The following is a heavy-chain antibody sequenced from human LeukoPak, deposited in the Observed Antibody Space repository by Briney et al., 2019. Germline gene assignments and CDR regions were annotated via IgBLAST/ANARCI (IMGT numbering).Heavy chain of an antibody. V-gene: IGHV1-2*02. CDR2: INPNSGGT. CDR1: GYTFTGYY. Sequence: ASVKVSCKASGYTFTGYYMHWVRQAPGQGLEWMGWINPNSGGTNYAQKFQGRVTMTRDTSISTAYMELSRLRSDDTAVYYCARDSGSYYLGDFDYWGQGTLVTVSS. D-gene: IGHD1-26*01. J-gene: IGHJ4*02. CDR3: ARDSGSYYLGDFDY.